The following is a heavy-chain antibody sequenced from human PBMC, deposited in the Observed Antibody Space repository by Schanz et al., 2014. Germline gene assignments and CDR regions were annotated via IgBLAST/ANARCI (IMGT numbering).Heavy chain of an antibody. CDR3: AKGRFGELSAFDI. V-gene: IGHV3-21*02. J-gene: IGHJ3*02. Sequence: EVELVESGGGLVQPGGSLRLSCAASGFAFSSFAMTWVRQAPGRGLEWVSSISTSGTYMYIADSLKGRLTISRDDAKNSLFLQLNSLRADDTAVYYCAKGRFGELSAFDIWGQGTMVTVSS. CDR2: ISTSGTYM. D-gene: IGHD3-10*01. CDR1: GFAFSSFA.